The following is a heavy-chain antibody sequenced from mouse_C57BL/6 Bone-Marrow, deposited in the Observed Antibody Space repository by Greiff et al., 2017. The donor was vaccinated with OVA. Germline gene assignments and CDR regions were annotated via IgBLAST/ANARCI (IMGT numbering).Heavy chain of an antibody. CDR1: GYSFTGYY. CDR2: INPSTGGT. Sequence: EVQLQESGPELVKPGASVKISCKASGYSFTGYYMNWVKQSPEKSLEWIGEINPSTGGTTYNQKFKAKATLTVDKSSSTAYMQLKSLTSEDSAVYYCAGALPAMDYWGQGTSVTVSS. V-gene: IGHV1-42*01. J-gene: IGHJ4*01. CDR3: AGALPAMDY.